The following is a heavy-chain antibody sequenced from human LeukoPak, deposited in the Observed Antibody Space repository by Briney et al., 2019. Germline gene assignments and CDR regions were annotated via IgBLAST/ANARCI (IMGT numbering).Heavy chain of an antibody. CDR3: ARSLEYYYYYMDV. CDR1: GGSISSYY. V-gene: IGHV4-59*01. Sequence: PSETLSLTCTVPGGSISSYYWSWIRQPPGKGLEWIGYIYYSGSTNYNPSLKSRVTISVDTSKNQFSLKLSSVTAADTAVYYCARSLEYYYYYMDVWGKGTTVTISS. J-gene: IGHJ6*03. CDR2: IYYSGST. D-gene: IGHD3-3*01.